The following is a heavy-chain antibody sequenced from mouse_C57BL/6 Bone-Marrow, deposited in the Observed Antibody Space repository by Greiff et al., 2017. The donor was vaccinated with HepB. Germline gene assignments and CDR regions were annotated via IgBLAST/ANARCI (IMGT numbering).Heavy chain of an antibody. CDR1: GFTFSDYG. V-gene: IGHV5-15*04. CDR2: ISNLAYSI. Sequence: EVKLVESGGGLVQPGGSLKLSCAASGFTFSDYGMAWVRQAPRKGPEWVAFISNLAYSIYYADTVTGRFTISRENAKNTLYLEMSSLRSEDTAMYYCERRPFGDAMDYWGQGTSVTVSS. CDR3: ERRPFGDAMDY. J-gene: IGHJ4*01.